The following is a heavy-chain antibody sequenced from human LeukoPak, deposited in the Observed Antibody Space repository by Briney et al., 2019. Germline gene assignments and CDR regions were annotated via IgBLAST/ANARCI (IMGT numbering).Heavy chain of an antibody. CDR2: INHSGST. D-gene: IGHD6-13*01. CDR3: ARAPPIAAAALDY. J-gene: IGHJ4*02. V-gene: IGHV4-34*01. CDR1: GGSFSGYY. Sequence: SETLSLTCAVYGGSFSGYYWSWIRQPPGKGLEWLGEINHSGSTNYNTSLKGRVTISVDTSKNQFSLKLSSVTAADTAVYYCARAPPIAAAALDYWGQGTLVTVSS.